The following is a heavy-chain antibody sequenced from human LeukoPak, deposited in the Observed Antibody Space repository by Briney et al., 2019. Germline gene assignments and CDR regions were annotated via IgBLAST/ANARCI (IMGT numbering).Heavy chain of an antibody. CDR2: LYPDDSDT. V-gene: IGHV5-51*01. J-gene: IGHJ4*02. CDR1: GYKFSNFW. D-gene: IGHD5-12*01. CDR3: ARGRGAFHGYENFDF. Sequence: GESLKISCKTSGYKFSNFWIGWVRQTPGKGLEWMGVLYPDDSDTRCSPSFQGQVTISADKSIRTAYLQWRSLKASDTGLYYCARGRGAFHGYENFDFWGQGTPVTVSS.